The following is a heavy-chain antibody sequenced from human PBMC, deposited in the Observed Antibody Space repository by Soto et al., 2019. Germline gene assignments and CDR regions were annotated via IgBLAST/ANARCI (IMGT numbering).Heavy chain of an antibody. CDR3: ARVSLAAAGRPFDY. Sequence: QVQLQQWGAGLLKPSETLSLTCAVYGGSFSGYYWSWIRQPPGKGLEWIGEINHSGSTNYNPSLKSRVTISVDTSTNQFSLKLSSVTAADTAVYYCARVSLAAAGRPFDYWGQGTLVTVSS. J-gene: IGHJ4*02. D-gene: IGHD6-13*01. CDR1: GGSFSGYY. CDR2: INHSGST. V-gene: IGHV4-34*01.